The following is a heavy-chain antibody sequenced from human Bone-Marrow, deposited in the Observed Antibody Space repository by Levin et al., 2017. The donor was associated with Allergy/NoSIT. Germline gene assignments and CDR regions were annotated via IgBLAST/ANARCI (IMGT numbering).Heavy chain of an antibody. D-gene: IGHD6-19*01. CDR1: GYTFTTYT. J-gene: IGHJ4*02. V-gene: IGHV7-4-1*02. CDR2: INTNTGHP. CDR3: ARAGPLDT. Sequence: ASVKVSCKASGYTFTTYTINWVRQAPGQGLEWMGWINTNTGHPTYAQGFSGRFVFSLDTSVTTAYLQISGLKAEDTALYYCARAGPLDTWGQGTLVTVSS.